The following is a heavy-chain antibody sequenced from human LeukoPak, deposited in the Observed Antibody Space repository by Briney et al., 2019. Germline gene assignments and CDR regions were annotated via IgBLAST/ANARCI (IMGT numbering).Heavy chain of an antibody. J-gene: IGHJ4*02. Sequence: GGSLRLSCAASGFTFSSYAMSRVRQAPGKGLEWVSAISGSGGSTYYADSVKGRFTISRDNSKNTLYLQMNSLRAEDTAVYYCAKGRNGFDWLLPLDYWGQGTLVTVSS. CDR1: GFTFSSYA. D-gene: IGHD3-9*01. CDR3: AKGRNGFDWLLPLDY. V-gene: IGHV3-23*01. CDR2: ISGSGGST.